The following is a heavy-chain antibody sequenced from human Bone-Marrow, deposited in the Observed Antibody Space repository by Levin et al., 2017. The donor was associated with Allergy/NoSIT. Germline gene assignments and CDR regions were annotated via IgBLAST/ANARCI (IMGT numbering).Heavy chain of an antibody. CDR2: INPDSGDT. CDR1: GYTFIGYN. Sequence: GESLKISCKTSGYTFIGYNIYWVRQAPGEGLEWMGWINPDSGDTHSVHKFHDRVTMTRDTSISTAYLDLSRLTSDDTAVYYCARQFDSGYDSAYFDYWGQGALVTVSS. J-gene: IGHJ4*02. CDR3: ARQFDSGYDSAYFDY. V-gene: IGHV1-2*07. D-gene: IGHD5-12*01.